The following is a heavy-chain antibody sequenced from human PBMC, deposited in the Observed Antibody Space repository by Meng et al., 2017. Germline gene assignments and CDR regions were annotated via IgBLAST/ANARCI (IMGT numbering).Heavy chain of an antibody. V-gene: IGHV3-53*02. D-gene: IGHD1-26*01. J-gene: IGHJ4*02. CDR2: ISSGGST. Sequence: EGQLVETGGGLNPAAASLSFSWAASCFTVSSNYMRGRRQARGEGLEWVSVISSGGSTYYADSVKGRFTISRDNSKNALYLQLNSLRAEDTAVYYCARGGSYYSYWGQGTLVTVSS. CDR1: CFTVSSNY. CDR3: ARGGSYYSY.